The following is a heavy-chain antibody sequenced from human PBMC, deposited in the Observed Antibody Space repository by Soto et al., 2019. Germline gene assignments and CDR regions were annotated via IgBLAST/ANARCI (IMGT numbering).Heavy chain of an antibody. D-gene: IGHD1-1*01. CDR3: ARVGGNRGYNYNYFDH. Sequence: LSLTFSVSGGSFNNHYWSWIRQPPGKGLQWIGYIYYTGTTNYNPSLKSRVTMSVDTSKNQFALQMSSVTAADTAVYYCARVGGNRGYNYNYFDHWGQGTPVTVSS. CDR1: GGSFNNHY. V-gene: IGHV4-59*11. CDR2: IYYTGTT. J-gene: IGHJ4*02.